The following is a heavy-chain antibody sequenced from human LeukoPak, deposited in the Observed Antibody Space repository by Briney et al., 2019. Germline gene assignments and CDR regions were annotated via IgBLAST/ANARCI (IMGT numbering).Heavy chain of an antibody. V-gene: IGHV1-2*02. D-gene: IGHD2-21*01. CDR1: GYTFNAYY. Sequence: ASVKVSCKASGYTFNAYYIHWVRQAPGQGLEWMGWINPNNGGTNYAQLFQGRVTMTRDTSINTAYLDLSRLKYDDTAVYYCASDIPIFADPRVNWLDPWAQEPRVTVSS. CDR3: ASDIPIFADPRVNWLDP. J-gene: IGHJ5*02. CDR2: INPNNGGT.